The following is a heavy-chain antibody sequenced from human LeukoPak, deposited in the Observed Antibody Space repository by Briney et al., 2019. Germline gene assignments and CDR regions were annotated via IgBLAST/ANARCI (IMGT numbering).Heavy chain of an antibody. V-gene: IGHV3-21*01. D-gene: IGHD6-13*01. J-gene: IGHJ4*02. Sequence: GGSLRLSCAASGFTFSSYSMNWVRQAPGKGLEGVSSISSSSSYIYYADSVKGRFTISRDNAKNSLYLQMNSLRAEDTAVYYCARDLSRSSWRYFDYWGQGTLVTVSS. CDR2: ISSSSSYI. CDR1: GFTFSSYS. CDR3: ARDLSRSSWRYFDY.